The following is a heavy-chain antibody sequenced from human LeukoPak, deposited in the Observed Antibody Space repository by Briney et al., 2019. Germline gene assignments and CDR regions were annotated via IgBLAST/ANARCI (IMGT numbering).Heavy chain of an antibody. CDR1: DFTFSDYY. CDR3: AKGLGSATGKFDY. J-gene: IGHJ4*02. V-gene: IGHV3-11*01. CDR2: ISSSGSTI. Sequence: GGSLRLSCAASDFTFSDYYMSWIRQAPGKGLEWVSYISSSGSTIYYADSVKGRFTISRDNSKNTLYLQMNSLRAEDTAVYYCAKGLGSATGKFDYWGQGALVTVSS. D-gene: IGHD6-13*01.